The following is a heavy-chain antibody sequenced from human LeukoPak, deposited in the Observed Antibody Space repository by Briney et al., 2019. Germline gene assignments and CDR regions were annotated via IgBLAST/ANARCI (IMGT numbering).Heavy chain of an antibody. Sequence: PGGSLRLSCAASGFTFSSYSMNWVRQAPGKGLEWVSSISSSSSYIYYADSVKGRFTISRDNAKNSLYLQMNSLRAEDTAVYYCAGDFFGESGSYFHNWFDPWGQGTLVTVSS. CDR2: ISSSSSYI. V-gene: IGHV3-21*01. J-gene: IGHJ5*02. CDR1: GFTFSSYS. D-gene: IGHD1-26*01. CDR3: AGDFFGESGSYFHNWFDP.